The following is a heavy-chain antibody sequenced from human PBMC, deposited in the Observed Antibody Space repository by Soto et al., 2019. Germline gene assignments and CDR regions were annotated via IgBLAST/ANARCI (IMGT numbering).Heavy chain of an antibody. V-gene: IGHV4-34*01. CDR3: ARGRRGVVVPAALYYYYYMDV. J-gene: IGHJ6*03. CDR1: GGSFSGYY. Sequence: SETLSLTCAVYGGSFSGYYWSWIRQPPGKGLEWIGEINHSGSTNYNPSLKSRVTISVDTSKNQFSLKLSSVTAADTAVYYCARGRRGVVVPAALYYYYYMDVWGKGTTGTVS. D-gene: IGHD2-2*01. CDR2: INHSGST.